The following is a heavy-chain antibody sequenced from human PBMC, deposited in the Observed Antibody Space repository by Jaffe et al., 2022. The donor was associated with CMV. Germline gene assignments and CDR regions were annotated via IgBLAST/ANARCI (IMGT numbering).Heavy chain of an antibody. J-gene: IGHJ6*02. CDR3: ARWMTTVTTGYYYYYGMDV. D-gene: IGHD4-17*01. V-gene: IGHV1-8*01. CDR2: MNPNSGNT. Sequence: QVQLVQSGAEVKKPGASVKVSCKASGYTFTSYDINWVRQATGQGLEWMGWMNPNSGNTGYAQKFQGRVTMTRNTSISTAYMELSSLRSEDTAVYYCARWMTTVTTGYYYYYGMDVWGQGTTVTVSS. CDR1: GYTFTSYD.